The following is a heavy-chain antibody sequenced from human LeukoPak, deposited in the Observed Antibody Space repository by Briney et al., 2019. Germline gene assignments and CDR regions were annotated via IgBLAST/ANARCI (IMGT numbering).Heavy chain of an antibody. V-gene: IGHV1-69*04. D-gene: IGHD4-17*01. CDR2: IIPILGIA. CDR1: GGTFSSYA. CDR3: ARGSTPQIAGAFDI. Sequence: GASVKVSCKASGGTFSSYAISWVRQAPGQGLEWMGRIIPILGIANYAQKFQGRVTITADKSTSTAYMELSSLRSEDTAVYYCARGSTPQIAGAFDIWGQGTMVTVSS. J-gene: IGHJ3*02.